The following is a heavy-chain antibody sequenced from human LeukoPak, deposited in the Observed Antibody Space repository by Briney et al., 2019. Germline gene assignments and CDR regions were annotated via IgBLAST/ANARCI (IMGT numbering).Heavy chain of an antibody. Sequence: PGGSLRLSCAASGSTFSNHWIHWVRQVPGKGLVWVSRINPAGNYRNYADSVEGRFTISRDNARNTVYLQMNSLRAEDTALFYCVRDWDHYDFDSWGQGTLVIVSS. J-gene: IGHJ5*01. CDR2: INPAGNYR. CDR1: GSTFSNHW. D-gene: IGHD3-3*01. V-gene: IGHV3-74*01. CDR3: VRDWDHYDFDS.